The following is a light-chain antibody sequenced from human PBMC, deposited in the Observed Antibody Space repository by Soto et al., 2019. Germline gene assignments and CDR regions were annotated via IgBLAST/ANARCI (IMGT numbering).Light chain of an antibody. CDR2: CAS. J-gene: IGKJ5*01. V-gene: IGKV3-15*01. CDR3: QQYKNGPRA. Sequence: IVLTQSPGTLSLSPGERATLSCGASQRLXSHYSAWYQQKPGQAPRLLXDCASTRATGSPARLSGSGSGTEFTLTISSLQSEDFAVYFCQQYKNGPRAFGQGTRLDIK. CDR1: QRLXSH.